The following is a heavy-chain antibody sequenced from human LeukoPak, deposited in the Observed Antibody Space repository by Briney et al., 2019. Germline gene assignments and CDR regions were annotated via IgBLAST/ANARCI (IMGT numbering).Heavy chain of an antibody. CDR1: GFTFSSYA. D-gene: IGHD4-17*01. CDR2: ISGGGSST. CDR3: AKVDYGDRWFDP. V-gene: IGHV3-23*01. Sequence: PGGSLRLSCAAAGFTFSSYAMSWVRQAPGKGLEWVSAISGGGSSTYYADSVKGRFTIPRDNSKNTLYLQMNSLRAEDTAVYYCAKVDYGDRWFDPWGQGTLVTVSS. J-gene: IGHJ5*02.